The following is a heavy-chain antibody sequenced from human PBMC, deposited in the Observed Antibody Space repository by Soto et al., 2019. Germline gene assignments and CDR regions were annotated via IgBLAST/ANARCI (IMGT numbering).Heavy chain of an antibody. CDR1: GFTFSSYG. J-gene: IGHJ6*02. V-gene: IGHV3-30*18. Sequence: GGSLRLSCAASGFTFSSYGMHWVRQAPGKGLEWVAVISYDGSNKYYADSVKGRFTISRDNSKNTLYLQMNSLRAEDTAVYYCAKDDSFYGMDVWGQGTTVTVSS. D-gene: IGHD2-21*02. CDR2: ISYDGSNK. CDR3: AKDDSFYGMDV.